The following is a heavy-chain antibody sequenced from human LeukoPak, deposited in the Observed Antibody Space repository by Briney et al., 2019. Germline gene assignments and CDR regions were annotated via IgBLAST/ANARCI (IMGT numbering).Heavy chain of an antibody. CDR2: ISAYNGNT. D-gene: IGHD3-3*01. CDR3: ARDLTRFLEWLIPTPSAFDI. Sequence: GASVKVSCKASGYTFTSYGISWVRQAPGQGIEWMGWISAYNGNTNYAQKLQGRVTMTTDTSTSTAYMELRSLRSDDTAVYYCARDLTRFLEWLIPTPSAFDIWGQGTMVTVSS. V-gene: IGHV1-18*01. J-gene: IGHJ3*02. CDR1: GYTFTSYG.